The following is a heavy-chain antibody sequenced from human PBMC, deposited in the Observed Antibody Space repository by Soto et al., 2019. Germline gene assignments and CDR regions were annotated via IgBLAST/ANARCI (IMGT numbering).Heavy chain of an antibody. CDR3: AKDMWGGSTSNFDS. D-gene: IGHD6-25*01. Sequence: GGSLRLSCTASGFTFGDYAMSWVRQAPGKGLEWVGFIRSKAYGGTTEYAASVKGRFTISRDDSKSIAYLQMNSLKTEDTAVYYCAKDMWGGSTSNFDSWGQGTLVTVS. J-gene: IGHJ4*02. V-gene: IGHV3-49*04. CDR2: IRSKAYGGTT. CDR1: GFTFGDYA.